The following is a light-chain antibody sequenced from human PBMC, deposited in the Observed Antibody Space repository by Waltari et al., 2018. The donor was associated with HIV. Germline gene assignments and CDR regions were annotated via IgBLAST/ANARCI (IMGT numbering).Light chain of an antibody. J-gene: IGLJ2*01. CDR2: DNN. V-gene: IGLV1-51*01. Sequence: QSVLTQPPSVSATPGQKVTISCSGSSSNIGYNYVLWYQQLPGTAPKLLIYDNNKRPSGIPDRFSGSKSGTSATLGITGLQTGDEADYYCATWDSGLSAVVFGGGTKLTVL. CDR1: SSNIGYNY. CDR3: ATWDSGLSAVV.